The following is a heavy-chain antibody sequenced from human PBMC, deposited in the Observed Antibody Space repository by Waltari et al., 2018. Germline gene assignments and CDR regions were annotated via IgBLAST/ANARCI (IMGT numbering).Heavy chain of an antibody. J-gene: IGHJ6*02. CDR1: GGTFSSYT. Sequence: QVQLVQSGAEVKKPGSSVKVSCKASGGTFSSYTISWVRQAPGQGLEWMGSIIPILGIANYAQKFQGRVTITADKSTSTAYMELSSLRSEDTAVYYCARATAAPNGMDVWGQVTTVTVSS. CDR2: IIPILGIA. D-gene: IGHD2-2*01. CDR3: ARATAAPNGMDV. V-gene: IGHV1-69*02.